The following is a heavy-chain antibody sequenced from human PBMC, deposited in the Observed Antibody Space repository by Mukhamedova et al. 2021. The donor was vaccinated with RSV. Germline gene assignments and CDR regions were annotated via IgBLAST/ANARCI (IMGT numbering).Heavy chain of an antibody. CDR3: AREYGAGNYSLDY. CDR1: FSSYE. V-gene: IGHV3-48*03. J-gene: IGHJ4*02. CDR2: ISSRGSTV. Sequence: FSSYEMNWVRQAPGKGLEWVSYISSRGSTVDYADSVKGRFTISRDNTKNSLYLQMSSLRAEDTAVYYCAREYGAGNYSLDYWGKGT. D-gene: IGHD3-10*01.